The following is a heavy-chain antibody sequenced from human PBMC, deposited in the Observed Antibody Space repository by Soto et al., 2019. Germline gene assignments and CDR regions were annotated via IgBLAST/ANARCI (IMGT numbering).Heavy chain of an antibody. Sequence: VQLVESGGGLVQPGGSLRLSGTVSGFNFSRYWMNWVRQAPGKGLEWVANSRPDTDDRFHADSVRGRFSISRDNAKKSLFLQMNSLRVEDTAVYYCAREDGTFDYWGQGILVTVSS. V-gene: IGHV3-7*04. D-gene: IGHD1-26*01. CDR3: AREDGTFDY. J-gene: IGHJ4*02. CDR1: GFNFSRYW. CDR2: SRPDTDDR.